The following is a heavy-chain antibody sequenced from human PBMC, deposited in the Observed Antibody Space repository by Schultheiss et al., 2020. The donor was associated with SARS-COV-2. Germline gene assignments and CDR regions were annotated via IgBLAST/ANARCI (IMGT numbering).Heavy chain of an antibody. CDR3: ASGGGVAPPASKSRRFHYYALAV. D-gene: IGHD2-15*01. Sequence: SETLSLTCAVSGYSISSGYYWGWIRQPPGKGLEWIGSIYYSGSTYYNPSLKSRVTISVDTSKNQFSLKLSSVTAADTAVYYCASGGGVAPPASKSRRFHYYALAVWGKGTTVTVAS. J-gene: IGHJ6*04. V-gene: IGHV4-38-2*01. CDR2: IYYSGST. CDR1: GYSISSGYY.